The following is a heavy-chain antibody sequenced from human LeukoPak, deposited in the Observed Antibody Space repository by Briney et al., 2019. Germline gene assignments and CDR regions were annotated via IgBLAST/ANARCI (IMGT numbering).Heavy chain of an antibody. CDR3: ARPVGSRYSYDAFDI. CDR2: IYPGDSDT. CDR1: GYSFTSYW. V-gene: IGHV5-51*01. J-gene: IGHJ3*02. Sequence: EESLKISCKGSGYSFTSYWIGWVRQMPGKGLEWMGIIYPGDSDTRYSPSFQGQVTISADKSISTAYLQWSSLKASDTAMYYCARPVGSRYSYDAFDIWGQGTMVTVSS. D-gene: IGHD3-22*01.